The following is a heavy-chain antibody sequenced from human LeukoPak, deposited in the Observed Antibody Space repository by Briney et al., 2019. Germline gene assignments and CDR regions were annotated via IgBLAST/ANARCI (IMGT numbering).Heavy chain of an antibody. D-gene: IGHD6-19*01. CDR3: ARDTSGWSVAMDV. V-gene: IGHV4-59*01. Sequence: SETLSLTCTVSGGSISNYYWSWIRQPPGKGLEWIGYIYYSGSTNYNPSLKSRVTISVDTSKNQFSLKLSSVTAADTAVYYCARDTSGWSVAMDVWGQGTTVTVSS. CDR1: GGSISNYY. J-gene: IGHJ6*02. CDR2: IYYSGST.